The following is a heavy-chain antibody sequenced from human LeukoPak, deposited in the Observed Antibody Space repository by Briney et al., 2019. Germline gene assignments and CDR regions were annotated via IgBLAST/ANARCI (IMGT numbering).Heavy chain of an antibody. V-gene: IGHV3-23*01. CDR2: ISGSGGST. Sequence: GGSLRLSCAASGFTFSSYAVSWVRQAPGKGLEWVSSISGSGGSTYSADSVKGRFTISRDNSKNTPYLQMNSLRAEDTALYYCAKDRSCTNDICHGDFDYWGQGTLVTVSS. D-gene: IGHD2-8*01. CDR3: AKDRSCTNDICHGDFDY. CDR1: GFTFSSYA. J-gene: IGHJ4*02.